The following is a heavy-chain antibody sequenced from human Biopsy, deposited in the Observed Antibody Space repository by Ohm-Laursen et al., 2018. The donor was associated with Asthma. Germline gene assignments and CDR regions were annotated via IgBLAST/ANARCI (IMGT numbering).Heavy chain of an antibody. J-gene: IGHJ4*02. CDR3: AGFCSGGNCPDH. CDR2: IHYSGST. D-gene: IGHD2-15*01. CDR1: GVSIRSYY. V-gene: IGHV4-59*01. Sequence: TLSLTCTVSGVSIRSYYWTWIRQPPGRGLEWIGNIHYSGSTYSNPSLKSRVTISVDTSKKQISLRLSSVIAADTAVCHCAGFCSGGNCPDHWGQGTLVTVSS.